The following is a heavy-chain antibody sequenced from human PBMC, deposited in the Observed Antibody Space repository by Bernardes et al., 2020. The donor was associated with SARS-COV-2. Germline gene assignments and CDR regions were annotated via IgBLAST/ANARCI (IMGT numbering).Heavy chain of an antibody. J-gene: IGHJ3*01. CDR2: ISSNGGNT. CDR1: LFSFSNYA. V-gene: IGHV3-64D*06. CDR3: VKEQQPVLGYQLLFYAFDF. Sequence: GSLRLSCSASLFSFSNYAMHWVRQAPGKGLEHVSAISSNGGNTKYADSVKGRFTNSRDNSKNTVYLQMSSLRAEDTAVYYCVKEQQPVLGYQLLFYAFDFWGQGTMVTVSS. D-gene: IGHD2-2*01.